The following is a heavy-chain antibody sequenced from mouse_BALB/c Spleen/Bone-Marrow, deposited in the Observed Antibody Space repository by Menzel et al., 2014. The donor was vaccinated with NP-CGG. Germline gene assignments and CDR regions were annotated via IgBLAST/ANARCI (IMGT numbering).Heavy chain of an antibody. CDR2: INPNNGGT. CDR3: ARRGNYGHAMDY. CDR1: GYTFTDYN. J-gene: IGHJ4*01. V-gene: IGHV1-18*01. Sequence: EVKLQESGPEVVKPGASVKIPCKTSGYTFTDYNVDWVKQSQGKSLEWIGDINPNNGGTIYNQKFKGKATLTVDKPSSPAYIELRSLTSEDTAVYYCARRGNYGHAMDYWGQGTSVTVSS. D-gene: IGHD1-1*02.